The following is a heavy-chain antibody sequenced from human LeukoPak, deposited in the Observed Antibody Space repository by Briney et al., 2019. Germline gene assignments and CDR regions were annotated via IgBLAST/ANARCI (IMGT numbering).Heavy chain of an antibody. D-gene: IGHD3-22*01. CDR3: ARVDSVHQVVVIYY. V-gene: IGHV3-23*01. Sequence: PGGSLRLSCAASGFTFSSYAMSWVRQAPGKGLEWVSAISGSGGSTYYADSVKGRFTISRDNAKNSLYLQMNSLRAEDTAVYYCARVDSVHQVVVIYYWGQGTLVTVSS. CDR1: GFTFSSYA. CDR2: ISGSGGST. J-gene: IGHJ4*02.